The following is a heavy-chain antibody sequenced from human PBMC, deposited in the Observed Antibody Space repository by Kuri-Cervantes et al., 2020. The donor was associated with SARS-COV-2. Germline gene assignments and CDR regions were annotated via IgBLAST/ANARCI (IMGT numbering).Heavy chain of an antibody. CDR1: GFSLSTSGVG. CDR3: ARAVRQYYYDSSGYYHFDY. D-gene: IGHD3-22*01. Sequence: SGPTLVKPTQTLTLTCTFSGFSLSTSGVGVGWIRQPPGKALEWLALIYWDDDKRYSPSLKSRLTITKDTSKNQVALTMTNMDPVDTATYYCARAVRQYYYDSSGYYHFDYWGQGTLVTVSS. V-gene: IGHV2-5*02. J-gene: IGHJ4*02. CDR2: IYWDDDK.